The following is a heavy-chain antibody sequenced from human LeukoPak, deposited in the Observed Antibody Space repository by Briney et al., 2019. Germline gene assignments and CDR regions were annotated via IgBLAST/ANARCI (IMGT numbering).Heavy chain of an antibody. V-gene: IGHV1-2*06. D-gene: IGHD2-21*01. CDR1: GYTFTGYY. CDR3: ARVLRYCGGDCYDY. CDR2: INPNSGGT. Sequence: ASVEVSCKASGYTFTGYYMHWVRQAPGHGLEWMGRINPNSGGTNYAQKFQGRVTMTRDTSISTAYMELSRLRSDDTAVYYCARVLRYCGGDCYDYWGQGTLVTVSS. J-gene: IGHJ4*02.